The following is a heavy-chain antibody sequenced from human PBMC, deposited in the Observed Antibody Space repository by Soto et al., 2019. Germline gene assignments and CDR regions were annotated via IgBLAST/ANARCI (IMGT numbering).Heavy chain of an antibody. CDR1: GFTFSSYA. CDR2: ISYDGSNK. V-gene: IGHV3-30-3*01. Sequence: GGSLRLSCAASGFTFSSYAMHWVRQAPGKGLEWVAVISYDGSNKYYADSVKGRFTISRDNSKNTLYLQMNSLRAEDTAMYYCAREGGRYCSSTSCYKDPGWFDPWGQGTLVTVSS. D-gene: IGHD2-2*02. CDR3: AREGGRYCSSTSCYKDPGWFDP. J-gene: IGHJ5*02.